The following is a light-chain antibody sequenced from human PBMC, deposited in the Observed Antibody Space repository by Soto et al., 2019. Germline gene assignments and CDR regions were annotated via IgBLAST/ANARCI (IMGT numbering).Light chain of an antibody. CDR1: QTISSNY. Sequence: DIVLTQSPGTLSVSPGERATLSCRTSQTISSNYLAWYQQKPGQPPSLLIYGTSSRATGIPDRFSGSGSGTDFTLTISRLEPEDSAIYYCQQYVSWTFGQGTKVESK. J-gene: IGKJ1*01. CDR3: QQYVSWT. V-gene: IGKV3-20*01. CDR2: GTS.